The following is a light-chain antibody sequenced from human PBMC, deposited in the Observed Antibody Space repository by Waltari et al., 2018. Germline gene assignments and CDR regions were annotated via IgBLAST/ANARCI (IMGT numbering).Light chain of an antibody. V-gene: IGLV2-23*02. CDR2: EVI. CDR3: CSYAGSGTYV. J-gene: IGLJ1*01. Sequence: QSALTQPASVSGTPGQSITISCTGTNSGVGNYNLVSWYQHHPGEAPKLMICEVIKRPSGVSNRFSGSKSGNTASLTISGLQAEDEADCYCCSYAGSGTYVFGTGTKVTVL. CDR1: NSGVGNYNL.